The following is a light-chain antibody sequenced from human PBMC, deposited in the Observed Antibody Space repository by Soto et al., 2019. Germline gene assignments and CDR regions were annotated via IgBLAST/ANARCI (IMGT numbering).Light chain of an antibody. CDR3: QQYNDWPPLT. CDR2: DAS. J-gene: IGKJ4*01. V-gene: IGKV3D-15*01. CDR1: QNVSSY. Sequence: EIVLTQSPGTLSLSPGERPTLSCRASQNVSSYLAWYQQEPGQAPRLXXYDASNRATGIPARFSGSGSGTEFTLPISSLQSEDFAAYSCQQYNDWPPLTFGGGTKVDIK.